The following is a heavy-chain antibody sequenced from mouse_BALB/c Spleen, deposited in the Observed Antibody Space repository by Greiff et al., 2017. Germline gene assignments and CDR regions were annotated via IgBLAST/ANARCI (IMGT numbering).Heavy chain of an antibody. CDR2: ISSGSSTI. CDR1: GFTFSSFG. V-gene: IGHV5-17*02. J-gene: IGHJ3*01. Sequence: DVMLVESGGGLVQPGGSRKLSCAASGFTFSSFGMHWVRQAPEKGLEWVAYISSGSSTIYYADTVKGRFTISRDNPKNTLFLQMTSLRSEDTAMYYCARSRGAWFAYWGQGTLVTVSA. CDR3: ARSRGAWFAY.